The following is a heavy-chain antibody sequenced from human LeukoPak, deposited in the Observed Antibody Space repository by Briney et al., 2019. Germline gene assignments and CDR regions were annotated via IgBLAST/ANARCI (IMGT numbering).Heavy chain of an antibody. Sequence: GGSLRLSCAASRFTFDDYAMHWVRQAPGKGLEWVSGISWNSGSIGYADSVKGRFTISRDNAKNSLYLQMNSLRAEDTALYYCAKDTGYSSSWVRGIDYWGQGTLVTVSS. CDR1: RFTFDDYA. CDR2: ISWNSGSI. D-gene: IGHD6-13*01. CDR3: AKDTGYSSSWVRGIDY. V-gene: IGHV3-9*01. J-gene: IGHJ4*02.